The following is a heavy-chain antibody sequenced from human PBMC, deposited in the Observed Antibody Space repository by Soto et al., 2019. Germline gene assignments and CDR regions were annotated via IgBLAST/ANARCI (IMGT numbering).Heavy chain of an antibody. J-gene: IGHJ3*02. CDR1: GGTFSTYT. CDR3: TLGSWSAETFDI. V-gene: IGHV1-69*02. Sequence: QVQLVQSGTEVKKPGSSVKVSCKASGGTFSTYTIIWVRQAPGQGLEWMGRILPMLDITNSAQRFQGRVTITADKSTSTAYLELNILRSEDTAVYYCTLGSWSAETFDIWGRGTMVTVSS. CDR2: ILPMLDIT. D-gene: IGHD6-13*01.